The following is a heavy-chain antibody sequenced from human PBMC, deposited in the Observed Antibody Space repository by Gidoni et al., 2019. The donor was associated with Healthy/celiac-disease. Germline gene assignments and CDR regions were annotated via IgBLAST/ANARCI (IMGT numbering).Heavy chain of an antibody. J-gene: IGHJ6*02. CDR3: AKDLTYYDILTGYYTGNYYYYYGMDV. CDR2: ISYDGSNK. CDR1: GFTFSSYG. V-gene: IGHV3-30*18. D-gene: IGHD3-9*01. Sequence: GFTFSSYGMHWVRQAPGKGLEWVAVISYDGSNKYYADSVKGRFTISRDNSKNTLYLQMNSLRAEDTAVYYCAKDLTYYDILTGYYTGNYYYYYGMDVWGQGTTVTVSS.